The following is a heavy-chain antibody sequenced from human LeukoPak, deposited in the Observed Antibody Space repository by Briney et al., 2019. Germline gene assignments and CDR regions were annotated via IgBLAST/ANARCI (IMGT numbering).Heavy chain of an antibody. D-gene: IGHD3-16*01. J-gene: IGHJ6*03. CDR3: ARVTVVDYYYMDV. CDR2: IYYSGST. V-gene: IGHV4-61*08. Sequence: SETLSLTCTVSGGSISSGGYYWSWIRQHPGKSLEWIGYIYYSGSTNYNPSLKSRVTISVDTSKNQFSLKLSSVTAADTAVYYCARVTVVDYYYMDVWGKGTTVTVSS. CDR1: GGSISSGGYY.